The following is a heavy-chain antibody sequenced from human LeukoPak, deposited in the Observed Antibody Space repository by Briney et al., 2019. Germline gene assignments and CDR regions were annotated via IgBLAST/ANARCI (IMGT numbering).Heavy chain of an antibody. V-gene: IGHV3-23*01. CDR1: GFTFSTYA. D-gene: IGHD1-1*01. CDR3: AKVRTTYWTFDH. CDR2: ISDSGSA. J-gene: IGHJ4*01. Sequence: PGGSLRLSCSASGFTFSTYAMTWVRQAPGKGLEWVSSISDSGSAFYTDSVKGRFIISRDNSRNTLYLQLNSLRVEDTSIYYCAKVRTTYWTFDHWGHGTLVTVSS.